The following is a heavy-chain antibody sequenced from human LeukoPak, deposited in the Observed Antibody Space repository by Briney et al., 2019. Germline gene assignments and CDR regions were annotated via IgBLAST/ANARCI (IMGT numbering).Heavy chain of an antibody. CDR2: INHSGST. CDR1: GGSFSGYY. J-gene: IGHJ3*02. CDR3: ARGHYYDSYAFDI. D-gene: IGHD3-22*01. V-gene: IGHV4-34*01. Sequence: SETLSLTCAVYGGSFSGYYWSWIRQPPGKGLEWIGEINHSGSTNYNPSLKSRVTISVDTSKNQFSLKLSSVTAADAAVYYCARGHYYDSYAFDIWGQGTMVTVSS.